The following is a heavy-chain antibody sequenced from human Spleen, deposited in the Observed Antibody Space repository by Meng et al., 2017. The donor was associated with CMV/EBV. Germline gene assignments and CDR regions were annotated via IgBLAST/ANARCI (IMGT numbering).Heavy chain of an antibody. CDR3: AKGISSDFAPDY. J-gene: IGHJ4*02. V-gene: IGHV3-9*01. CDR2: FSWNSGRK. CDR1: VFTFEDYA. Sequence: GRSLRLSCAPAVFTFEDYAMHGVRQAPGKGWEWISGFSWNSGRKGYADSVKGRFTISRDNAKNSLYLQMNSLSAEETALYNCAKGISSDFAPDYWGQGTLVTVSS.